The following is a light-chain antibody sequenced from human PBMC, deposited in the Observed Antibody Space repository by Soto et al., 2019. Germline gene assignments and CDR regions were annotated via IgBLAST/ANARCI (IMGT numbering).Light chain of an antibody. J-gene: IGKJ5*01. V-gene: IGKV3D-20*02. Sequence: EIVLTHSPGTLSLSPGERATLSCRASQSVTSNYLAWYQQKPGQAPRLLIYGASSRATGIPDRFSGSGSGTDFTLTISSLEPEDFAVYYCQQRSNWITFGQGTRLEIK. CDR3: QQRSNWIT. CDR1: QSVTSNY. CDR2: GAS.